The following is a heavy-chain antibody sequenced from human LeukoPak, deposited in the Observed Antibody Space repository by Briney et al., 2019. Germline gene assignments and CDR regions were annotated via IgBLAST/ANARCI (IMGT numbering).Heavy chain of an antibody. CDR2: ISRDSAFV. CDR3: ARDDASTARASGMDV. J-gene: IGHJ6*04. Sequence: GASLRLSCAASGFTFSAYDMNWVRQAPGKGLEWVSYISRDSAFVYYADSVKGRLTISRDNAKNSLYLQMESLRGEDTAVYYCARDDASTARASGMDVWGIGTTVTVSS. V-gene: IGHV3-21*01. D-gene: IGHD6-6*01. CDR1: GFTFSAYD.